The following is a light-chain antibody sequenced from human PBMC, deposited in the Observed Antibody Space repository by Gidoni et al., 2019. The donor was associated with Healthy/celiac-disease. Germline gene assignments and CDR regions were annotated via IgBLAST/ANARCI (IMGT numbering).Light chain of an antibody. CDR2: GAS. Sequence: EMVMTQSTATLSVSPGDRATLTCRASQSVSSNLAWYQQKPGQAPRLLIYGASTRATGIPARFSGSGSGTEFTLTISSLQSEDFAVYYCQQYNNWPRRTFGQGTKVEIK. V-gene: IGKV3-15*01. CDR3: QQYNNWPRRT. J-gene: IGKJ1*01. CDR1: QSVSSN.